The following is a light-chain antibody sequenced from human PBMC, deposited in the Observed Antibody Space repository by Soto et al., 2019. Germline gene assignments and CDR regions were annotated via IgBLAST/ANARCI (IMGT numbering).Light chain of an antibody. CDR2: GAF. V-gene: IGKV3-11*01. CDR1: PSVTNY. J-gene: IGKJ5*01. Sequence: EIVLTQSPATLSLSPGERATLSCRASPSVTNYLAWYQQKPGQAPRLVIYGAFNRATGIPARFSGSGSGTDFTPTISSLEPEDFAVYYCQQRNIWPTVTFGQGTRLEIK. CDR3: QQRNIWPTVT.